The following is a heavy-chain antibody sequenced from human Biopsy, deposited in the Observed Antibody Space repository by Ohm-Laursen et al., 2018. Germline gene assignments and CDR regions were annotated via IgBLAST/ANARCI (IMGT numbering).Heavy chain of an antibody. CDR1: GFTFSDYY. J-gene: IGHJ6*02. D-gene: IGHD2-2*02. CDR3: ARRIPLYGMDV. Sequence: SLRLSCAASGFTFSDYYMSWIRQASGKGLEWVANIHYTGSPIYYADSVRGRFTISRDNGEYSLFLQMNSLRVDDTAVYYCARRIPLYGMDVWGQGTTVTVSS. CDR2: IHYTGSPI. V-gene: IGHV3-11*01.